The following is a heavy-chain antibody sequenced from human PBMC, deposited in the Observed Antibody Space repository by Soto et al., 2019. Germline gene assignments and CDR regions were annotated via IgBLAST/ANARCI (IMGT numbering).Heavy chain of an antibody. CDR3: ARLDGDYGTFDI. Sequence: QVQLVQSGAEVKKPGSSVRVSCKASGGTFSNYAVNWVRQAPGQGLEWMGGIIRIFGSAYYAQKVQGRVTISADESTSTAYMELSSLRSEDTAVYYCARLDGDYGTFDIWGHGTMVSVSS. V-gene: IGHV1-69*01. CDR1: GGTFSNYA. D-gene: IGHD4-17*01. J-gene: IGHJ3*02. CDR2: IIRIFGSA.